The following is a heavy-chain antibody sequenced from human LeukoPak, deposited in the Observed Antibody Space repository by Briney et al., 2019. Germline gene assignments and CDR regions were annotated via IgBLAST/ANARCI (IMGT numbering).Heavy chain of an antibody. J-gene: IGHJ4*02. D-gene: IGHD3-22*01. CDR2: IYYSGST. Sequence: SQTLSLTCTVSGGSISGGGYYWSWIRQHPGKGLEWTGYIYYSGSTYYNPSLKSRVTISVDTSKNQFSLKLSSVTAADTAVYYCARGVGIGIVVVIHFDYWGQGTLVTVSS. V-gene: IGHV4-31*03. CDR3: ARGVGIGIVVVIHFDY. CDR1: GGSISGGGYY.